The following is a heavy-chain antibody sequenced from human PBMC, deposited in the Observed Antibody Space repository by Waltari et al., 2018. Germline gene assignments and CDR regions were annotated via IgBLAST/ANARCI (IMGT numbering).Heavy chain of an antibody. Sequence: QVQLVESGGGVVQPGRSLRLSCAASGFTFSSYAMHWVRQAPGKGLEWVAVISYDGSNKYYADSVKGRFTISRDNSKNTLYLQMNSLRAEDTAVYYCSSALKEWLPHFDYWGQGTLVTVSS. CDR2: ISYDGSNK. J-gene: IGHJ4*02. V-gene: IGHV3-30-3*01. CDR1: GFTFSSYA. CDR3: SSALKEWLPHFDY. D-gene: IGHD3-3*01.